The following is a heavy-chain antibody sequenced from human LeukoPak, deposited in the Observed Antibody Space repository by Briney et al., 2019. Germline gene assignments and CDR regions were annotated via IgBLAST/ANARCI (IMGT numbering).Heavy chain of an antibody. V-gene: IGHV4-34*01. CDR3: ARQGDDILTGYLDY. Sequence: KTSETLSLTCAVYGGSFSGYYWSWIRQPPGKGLEWIGEINHSGSTNYNPSLKSRVTISVDTSKNQFSLKLSSVTAADTAVYYCARQGDDILTGYLDYWGQGTLVTVSS. CDR2: INHSGST. CDR1: GGSFSGYY. D-gene: IGHD3-9*01. J-gene: IGHJ4*02.